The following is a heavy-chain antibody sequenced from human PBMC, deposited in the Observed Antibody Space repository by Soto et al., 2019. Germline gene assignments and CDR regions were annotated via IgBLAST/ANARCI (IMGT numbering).Heavy chain of an antibody. Sequence: EVQLVESGGGLVQPGGSLRLSCAASGFTFNNFWMYWVRQTPEKGLVWVSGINSDGTTTIYADSVKGRFTISRDNAKNTLYLQMNSLTVEDKAIYYCVRDISWGQGTLVTVSS. V-gene: IGHV3-74*01. CDR3: VRDIS. CDR2: INSDGTTT. D-gene: IGHD3-3*02. J-gene: IGHJ4*02. CDR1: GFTFNNFW.